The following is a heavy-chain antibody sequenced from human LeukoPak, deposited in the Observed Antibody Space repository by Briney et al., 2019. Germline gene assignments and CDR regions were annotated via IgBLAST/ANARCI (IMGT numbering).Heavy chain of an antibody. CDR3: ARDLAARWGPYNWFDP. V-gene: IGHV1-18*01. CDR2: ISAYNGNT. Sequence: ASVKVSCKASGYTFTSYGISWVRQAPGQGLEWMGWISAYNGNTNYAQKLQGRVTMTTDTSTSTAYMELRSLRSDDTAVYYWARDLAARWGPYNWFDPWGEGTLVTVSS. J-gene: IGHJ5*02. D-gene: IGHD6-6*01. CDR1: GYTFTSYG.